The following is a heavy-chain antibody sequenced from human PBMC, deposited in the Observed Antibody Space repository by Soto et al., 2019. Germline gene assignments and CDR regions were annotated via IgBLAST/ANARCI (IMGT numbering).Heavy chain of an antibody. V-gene: IGHV4-4*07. D-gene: IGHD3-22*01. J-gene: IGHJ4*02. CDR1: GGAMSSYY. CDR2: IYASGST. CDR3: ARDLYYYDSSGHFQWYFDY. Sequence: WETLSLTCTVSGGAMSSYYWSWFRQPAGKGLEWIGHIYASGSTNYNPSLNSRVTMSVDTSKSQFSLRLNSVTAADTAAYYCARDLYYYDSSGHFQWYFDYWGQGTLVTVSS.